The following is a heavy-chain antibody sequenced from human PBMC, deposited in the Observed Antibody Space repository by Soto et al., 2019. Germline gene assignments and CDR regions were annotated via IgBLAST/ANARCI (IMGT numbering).Heavy chain of an antibody. CDR2: IYYSGST. V-gene: IGHV4-39*01. CDR1: GGSISSSSYY. Sequence: SETLSLTCTVSGGSISSSSYYWGWIRQPPGKGLEWIGSIYYSGSTYYNPSLNSRVTISVDMSKNQFSLKLSSASAADTAVYYCASWGSGSLPYYYYYCGKDVWGPGTTIT. D-gene: IGHD2-15*01. CDR3: ASWGSGSLPYYYYYCGKDV. J-gene: IGHJ6*02.